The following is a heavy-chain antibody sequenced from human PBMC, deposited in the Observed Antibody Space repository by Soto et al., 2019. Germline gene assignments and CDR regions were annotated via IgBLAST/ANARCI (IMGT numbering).Heavy chain of an antibody. D-gene: IGHD6-19*01. CDR1: GDSLKNHY. Sequence: PSETLSLTCTVSGDSLKNHYWAWIRHSPGKGLEWIGNIYDSGSTNYSPALKSRVSMSVDTSKNLFSLKLSSVTAADTAVYYCARDPRPSSGRQRRFDYWGQGTLVIVSS. J-gene: IGHJ4*02. CDR3: ARDPRPSSGRQRRFDY. V-gene: IGHV4-59*11. CDR2: IYDSGST.